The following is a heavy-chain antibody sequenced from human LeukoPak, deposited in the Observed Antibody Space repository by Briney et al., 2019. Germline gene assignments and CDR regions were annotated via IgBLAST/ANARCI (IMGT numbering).Heavy chain of an antibody. CDR2: IKQDGSEK. CDR1: GFTFSSYW. D-gene: IGHD4-17*01. V-gene: IGHV3-7*01. J-gene: IGHJ4*02. Sequence: PGGSLRLSCAASGFTFSSYWMSWVRQAPGKGLEWVANIKQDGSEKYYVDSAKGRFTISRDNAKNSLYLQMNSLRAEDTAVYYCARGGPNYGDYGGYWGQGTLVTVSS. CDR3: ARGGPNYGDYGGY.